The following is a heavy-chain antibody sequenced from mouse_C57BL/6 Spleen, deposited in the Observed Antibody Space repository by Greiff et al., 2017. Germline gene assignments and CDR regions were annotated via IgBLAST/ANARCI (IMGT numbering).Heavy chain of an antibody. CDR3: ARWGNWYFDV. J-gene: IGHJ1*03. CDR1: GYVFTNYL. CDR2: INPGSGGT. V-gene: IGHV1-54*01. Sequence: VQLQQSGAELVRPGTSVKVSCKASGYVFTNYLIEWVKQRPGQGLEWIGVINPGSGGTNYNEKFKGKATLTADKSSSTAYMQLSSLTSEDSAVYFCARWGNWYFDVWGTGTTVTVSS.